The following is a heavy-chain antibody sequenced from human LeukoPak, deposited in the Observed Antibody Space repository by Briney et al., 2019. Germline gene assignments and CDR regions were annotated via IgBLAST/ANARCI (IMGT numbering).Heavy chain of an antibody. Sequence: GESLKISCKGSGYSFTNYWIGWVRQMPGKGLEWMGIIYPGDSDTRYSPSFQGQVTISADKSISTAYLQWSSLRASDTAMYYCARRIACSSTSCSTNIDYWGQGTLVTVSS. J-gene: IGHJ4*02. CDR3: ARRIACSSTSCSTNIDY. CDR2: IYPGDSDT. CDR1: GYSFTNYW. D-gene: IGHD2-2*01. V-gene: IGHV5-51*01.